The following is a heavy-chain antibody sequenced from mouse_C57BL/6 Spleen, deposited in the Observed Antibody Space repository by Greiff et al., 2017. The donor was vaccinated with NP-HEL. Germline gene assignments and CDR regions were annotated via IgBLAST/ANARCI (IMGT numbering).Heavy chain of an antibody. CDR3: ARRRTAQAFDY. CDR2: IDPSDSYT. V-gene: IGHV1-69*01. CDR1: GYTFTSYW. Sequence: VQLQQPGAELVMPGASVKLSCKASGYTFTSYWMHWVKQRPGQGLEWIGEIDPSDSYTNYNQKFKGKSTLTVDKSSSTAYMQLSSLTSEDSAVYYCARRRTAQAFDYWGQGTTLTVSS. D-gene: IGHD3-2*02. J-gene: IGHJ2*01.